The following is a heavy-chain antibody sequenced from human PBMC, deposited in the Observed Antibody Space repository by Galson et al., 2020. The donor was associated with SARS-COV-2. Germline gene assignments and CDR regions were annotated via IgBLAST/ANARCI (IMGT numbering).Heavy chain of an antibody. V-gene: IGHV3-7*01. CDR1: GFTFSNYW. CDR2: INEGGSEE. J-gene: IGHJ4*02. D-gene: IGHD1-1*01. CDR3: ARDPDAGTTDY. Sequence: PGGSLRLSCAASGFTFSNYWMSWVRQTPGKGLEWVANINEGGSEEYYVDSVKGRFTISRDNSKNSLYLQMNSLRAEDTAIYYCARDPDAGTTDYWGQGTLVTVSS.